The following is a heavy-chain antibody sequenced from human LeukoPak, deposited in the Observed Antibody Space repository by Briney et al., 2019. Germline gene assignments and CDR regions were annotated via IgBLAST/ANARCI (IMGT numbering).Heavy chain of an antibody. Sequence: GESLRLSCAASGFNFITAAMTWVRQAPGKGLEWGSYINSSSSTIYYADSVKGRFTISRDNAKNSLYLQMNSLRDEDTAVYYCARDARPYCSGGTGYFLYWGQGTLVTVSS. CDR1: GFNFITAA. V-gene: IGHV3-48*02. D-gene: IGHD2-15*01. J-gene: IGHJ4*02. CDR3: ARDARPYCSGGTGYFLY. CDR2: INSSSSTI.